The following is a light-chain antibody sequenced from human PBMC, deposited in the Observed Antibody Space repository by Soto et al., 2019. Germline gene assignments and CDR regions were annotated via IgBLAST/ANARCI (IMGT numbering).Light chain of an antibody. J-gene: IGKJ3*01. CDR2: AAS. V-gene: IGKV1-39*01. CDR3: QQSYSTPRT. CDR1: QSISSY. Sequence: DIQMTQSPSSLSASVGDRVTITCRASQSISSYLNWYQQKPGKAPKLLIYAASSLQSGVPSRCSGSGSGTDFTLSINSLQPEDFAAYYCQQSYSTPRTFGPGTTVDIK.